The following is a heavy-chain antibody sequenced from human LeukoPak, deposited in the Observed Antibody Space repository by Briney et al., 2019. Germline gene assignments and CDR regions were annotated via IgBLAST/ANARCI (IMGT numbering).Heavy chain of an antibody. CDR3: ARHCIGGTCFDY. V-gene: IGHV3-23*01. CDR2: FGGSDGST. J-gene: IGHJ4*02. Sequence: PGGSLRLSCAASGLSFSSFAMSWVRQAPGKGLEWVSVFGGSDGSTYYADSVKGRFTVSRDISKNTLYLQMNSLRAEDTAVYYCARHCIGGTCFDYWGQGTLVTVSS. CDR1: GLSFSSFA. D-gene: IGHD2-15*01.